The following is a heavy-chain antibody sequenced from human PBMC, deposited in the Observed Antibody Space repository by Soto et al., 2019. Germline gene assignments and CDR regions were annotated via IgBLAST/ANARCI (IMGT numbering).Heavy chain of an antibody. CDR1: GFTFTRYS. V-gene: IGHV3-21*01. J-gene: IGHJ4*02. Sequence: XGSLVLSCAASGFTFTRYSMNWVRQAPGKGLEWVSSISSTTNYIYYADSMKGRFTVSRDNAKNSVYLEMNSLSAEDTALYYCARESEDLTSNFDYWGQGTLVTVSS. CDR2: ISSTTNYI. CDR3: ARESEDLTSNFDY.